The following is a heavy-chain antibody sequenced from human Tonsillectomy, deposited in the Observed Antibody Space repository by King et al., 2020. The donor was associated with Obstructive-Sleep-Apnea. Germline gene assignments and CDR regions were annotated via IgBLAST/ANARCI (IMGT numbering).Heavy chain of an antibody. CDR3: ARAVDGSGSYSYYYNAMDV. J-gene: IGHJ6*02. CDR1: GGSINSVGYY. V-gene: IGHV4-31*03. Sequence: QVQLQESGPGLVKPSQTLSLTCTVSGGSINSVGYYWTWIRQHPGKGLEWIGYIYYSGSTYYNPSLKSRVTISVDTSKNQFSLRRSSVTAADTAVYYCARAVDGSGSYSYYYNAMDVWGQGTTVTVSS. D-gene: IGHD3-10*01. CDR2: IYYSGST.